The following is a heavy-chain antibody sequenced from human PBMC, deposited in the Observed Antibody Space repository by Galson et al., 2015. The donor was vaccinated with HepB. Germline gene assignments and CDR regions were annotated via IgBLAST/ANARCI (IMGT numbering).Heavy chain of an antibody. Sequence: SVKVSCKASGYTFTSYGISWVRQVPGQGLEWMGWISAYNGNTNYAQKLQGRVTMTTDTSTSTAYMELRSLGSDDTAVYYCARVVLRFLEWLSHDDYWGQGTLVTVSS. V-gene: IGHV1-18*04. D-gene: IGHD3-3*01. J-gene: IGHJ4*02. CDR1: GYTFTSYG. CDR2: ISAYNGNT. CDR3: ARVVLRFLEWLSHDDY.